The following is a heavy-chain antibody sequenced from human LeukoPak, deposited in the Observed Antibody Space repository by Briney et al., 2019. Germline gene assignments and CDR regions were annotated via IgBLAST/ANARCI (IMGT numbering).Heavy chain of an antibody. J-gene: IGHJ4*02. V-gene: IGHV3-7*01. D-gene: IGHD3-3*01. Sequence: PGGSLRLSCAASGFTFSNYWMSWARQAPGKGLEWVANIKRDGTAKYYVDSVKGRFTISRDNAKNSLSLLMNNLRAEDTGVYFCARDRPTGASRVFLVQWGQGTLVTVSS. CDR1: GFTFSNYW. CDR2: IKRDGTAK. CDR3: ARDRPTGASRVFLVQ.